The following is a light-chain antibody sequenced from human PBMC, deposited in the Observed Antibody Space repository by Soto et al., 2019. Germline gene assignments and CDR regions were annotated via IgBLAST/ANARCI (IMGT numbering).Light chain of an antibody. Sequence: QSALTQPPSASGSPGQSVPISCTGTSSDVGIYNYVSWYQQRPGKAPKLMMYEVSQRPSGVPDRFSGTKSGNTASLTVSGLQAEDEADYYCSSYAGRDNYVVFGGGTKVTVL. V-gene: IGLV2-8*01. CDR2: EVS. CDR1: SSDVGIYNY. CDR3: SSYAGRDNYVV. J-gene: IGLJ2*01.